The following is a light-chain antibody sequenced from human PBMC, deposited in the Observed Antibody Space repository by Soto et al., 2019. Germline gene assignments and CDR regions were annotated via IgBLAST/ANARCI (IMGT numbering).Light chain of an antibody. Sequence: DIQMTQSPSPLSASRGDRVTITCRASQSIDNWLAWYQQKPGKAPQLLIYDASRVKTGVPSRFTASGSGTEFTLTINTLQADDSATYFCQHYNGYPYTFGPGTKVDIK. CDR3: QHYNGYPYT. J-gene: IGKJ2*01. V-gene: IGKV1-5*01. CDR1: QSIDNW. CDR2: DAS.